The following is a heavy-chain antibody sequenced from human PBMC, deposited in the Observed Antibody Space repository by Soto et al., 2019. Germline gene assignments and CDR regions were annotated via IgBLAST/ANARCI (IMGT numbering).Heavy chain of an antibody. J-gene: IGHJ4*02. CDR2: ISGSGGST. D-gene: IGHD1-1*01. CDR3: AKSSQPGPEGTAYFDY. Sequence: GGSLRLSCAASGFTFSSYAMSWVRQAPGKGLEWVSAISGSGGSTYYADSVKGRFTISRVNSKNTLYLQMNSLRAEDTAVYDCAKSSQPGPEGTAYFDYWGQGTLVTVSS. CDR1: GFTFSSYA. V-gene: IGHV3-23*01.